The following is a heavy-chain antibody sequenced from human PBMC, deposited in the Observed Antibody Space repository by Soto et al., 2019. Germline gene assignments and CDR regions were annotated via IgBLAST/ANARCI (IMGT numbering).Heavy chain of an antibody. CDR2: ISSGGRTI. CDR1: GFTFSAYY. Sequence: QLVESGGNLVNPGGSLTLSCAASGFTFSAYYMSWVRQSPEKGLEWVSYISSGGRTIYYAASVQGRFSISRDNARNSVYLQMDSLRPEETAIYYCARTYFSYASRDYYVLGAVDIWGQGTRVTVSS. J-gene: IGHJ3*02. CDR3: ARTYFSYASRDYYVLGAVDI. V-gene: IGHV3-11*01. D-gene: IGHD3-22*01.